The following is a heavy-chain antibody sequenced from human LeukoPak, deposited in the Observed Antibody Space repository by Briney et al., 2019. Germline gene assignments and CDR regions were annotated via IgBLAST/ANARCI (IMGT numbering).Heavy chain of an antibody. V-gene: IGHV1-18*01. J-gene: IGHJ4*02. CDR1: GYTFTSYG. Sequence: ASAKVSCKASGYTFTSYGISWVRQAPGQGLEWMGWISPYNGNTNYAQKLQGRVTMTTDTSTSTAYMELRSLRSDDTAVYYCARGPHGAARPEPFDYWGQGTLVTVSS. CDR2: ISPYNGNT. CDR3: ARGPHGAARPEPFDY. D-gene: IGHD6-6*01.